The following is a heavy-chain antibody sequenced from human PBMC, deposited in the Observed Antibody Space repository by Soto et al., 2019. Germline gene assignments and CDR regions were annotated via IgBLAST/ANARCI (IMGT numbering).Heavy chain of an antibody. J-gene: IGHJ5*02. D-gene: IGHD1-20*01. Sequence: ASVKISSKAAGYTFTSYGIILVRQAPGQGLEWMGWISAYNGNTNYAQKLQGRVTMTTDTSTSTAYMELRSLRSDDTAVYYCARDSYNWNWFDPWGQGTLVTVSS. CDR3: ARDSYNWNWFDP. CDR2: ISAYNGNT. CDR1: GYTFTSYG. V-gene: IGHV1-18*04.